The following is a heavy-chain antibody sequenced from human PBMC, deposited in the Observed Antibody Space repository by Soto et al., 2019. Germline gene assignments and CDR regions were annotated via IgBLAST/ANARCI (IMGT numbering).Heavy chain of an antibody. V-gene: IGHV1-69*06. CDR2: IIPIFGTA. CDR1: GGTFSSYA. D-gene: IGHD3-22*01. CDR3: ARDYYDSSGYYLGLYGMDV. Sequence: ASVNVSCKASGGTFSSYAISWVRQAPGQGLEWMGGIIPIFGTANYAQKFQGRVTITADKSTSTAYMELSSLRSEDTAVYYCARDYYDSSGYYLGLYGMDVWGQGTTVTVSS. J-gene: IGHJ6*02.